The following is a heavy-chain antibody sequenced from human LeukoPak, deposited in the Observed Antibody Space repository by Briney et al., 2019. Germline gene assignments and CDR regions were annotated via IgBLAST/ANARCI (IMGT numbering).Heavy chain of an antibody. D-gene: IGHD3-16*01. J-gene: IGHJ4*02. CDR1: GFTFSSYS. CDR3: ARDGSFDYVWGPLYYLDY. V-gene: IGHV3-21*01. CDR2: ISSSSSYI. Sequence: PGGSLRLSCAASGFTFSSYSMNWVRQAPGKGLEWVSSISSSSSYIYYADSVKGRFTISRDNAKNSLYLQMNSLRAEDTAVYYCARDGSFDYVWGPLYYLDYWGQGTLVTVSS.